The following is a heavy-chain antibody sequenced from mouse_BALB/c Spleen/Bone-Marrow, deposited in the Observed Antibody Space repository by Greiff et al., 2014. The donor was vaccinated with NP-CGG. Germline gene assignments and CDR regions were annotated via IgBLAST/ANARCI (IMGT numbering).Heavy chain of an antibody. CDR2: IRNKANGYTT. Sequence: DVHLVESGGGLVQPGGSLGLSCATSGFTFTDYYMSWVRQPPGKALEWLGFIRNKANGYTTEYSASVKGRFTISRDNSQSILYLQMNTLRAEDSATYYCARYDVYYYFDYWGQGTTLTVSS. CDR1: GFTFTDYY. V-gene: IGHV7-3*02. CDR3: ARYDVYYYFDY. D-gene: IGHD2-3*01. J-gene: IGHJ2*01.